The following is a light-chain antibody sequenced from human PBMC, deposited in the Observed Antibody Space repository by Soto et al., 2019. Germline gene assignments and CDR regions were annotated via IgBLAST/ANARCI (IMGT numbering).Light chain of an antibody. Sequence: DIVMTQSPDSLAVSPGERATINCKSRQSVLSSSNNKNYLAWYQQKPGQPPRLLIYWASTRESGVPDRFSGSGSGTDFTLTISSLQAEDVAVYYCQQYFSSLSYTFGQGTKLEIK. V-gene: IGKV4-1*01. CDR2: WAS. CDR1: QSVLSSSNNKNY. J-gene: IGKJ2*01. CDR3: QQYFSSLSYT.